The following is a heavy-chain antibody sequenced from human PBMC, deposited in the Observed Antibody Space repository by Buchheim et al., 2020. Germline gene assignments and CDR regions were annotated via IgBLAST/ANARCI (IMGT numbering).Heavy chain of an antibody. V-gene: IGHV3-74*01. CDR3: VKDMFGNLDY. D-gene: IGHD3-10*02. Sequence: EVHLVESGGGLVQPGGSLRLSCAASGFTLSSDWMHWVRQVPGKGLVWVSRMNEDGSTTDYADSGKGRFTISRDNAKITLYLEMNSLRAEETAVYYCVKDMFGNLDYWGQGTL. CDR1: GFTLSSDW. J-gene: IGHJ4*02. CDR2: MNEDGSTT.